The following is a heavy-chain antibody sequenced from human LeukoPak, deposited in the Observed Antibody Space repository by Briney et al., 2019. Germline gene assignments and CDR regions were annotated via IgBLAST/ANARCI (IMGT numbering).Heavy chain of an antibody. CDR3: ATPRWPNPSGSYSYYYFDY. CDR2: ISSSSGSTI. Sequence: GGSLRLSCAASGFTFSSYEMNWVRQAPGKGLEWVSYISSSSGSTIYYADSVKGRFTISRDNAKNSLYPQMNSLRAEDTAVYYCATPRWPNPSGSYSYYYFDYWGQGTLVTVSS. V-gene: IGHV3-48*03. CDR1: GFTFSSYE. D-gene: IGHD1-26*01. J-gene: IGHJ4*02.